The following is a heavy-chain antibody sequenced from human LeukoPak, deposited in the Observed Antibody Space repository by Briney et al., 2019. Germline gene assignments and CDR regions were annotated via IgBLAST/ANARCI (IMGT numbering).Heavy chain of an antibody. CDR1: GGSIGSGRYY. J-gene: IGHJ4*02. D-gene: IGHD2-2*01. CDR3: ARNITSVIPAGYFDY. V-gene: IGHV4-39*01. CDR2: IYNTWST. Sequence: PSETLSLTCSVSGGSIGSGRYYWAWIRQPPGKGLEWIGSIYNTWSTSYNPFLKSRVTMSVDTSKNQFSLRLSSVTAADTAVYYCARNITSVIPAGYFDYWGQGTLVTVSS.